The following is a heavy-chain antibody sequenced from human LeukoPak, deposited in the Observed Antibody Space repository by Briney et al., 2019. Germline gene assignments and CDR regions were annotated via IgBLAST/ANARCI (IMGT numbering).Heavy chain of an antibody. CDR1: GYTFTSYG. Sequence: ASVKVPCKASGYTFTSYGISWVRQAPGQGLEWMGWISAYNGNTNYAQKLQGRVTMTTDTSTSTAYMELRSLRSDDTAVYYCARVASYCSSTSCYTDYYYYMDVWGKGTTVTVSS. J-gene: IGHJ6*03. D-gene: IGHD2-2*02. CDR3: ARVASYCSSTSCYTDYYYYMDV. V-gene: IGHV1-18*01. CDR2: ISAYNGNT.